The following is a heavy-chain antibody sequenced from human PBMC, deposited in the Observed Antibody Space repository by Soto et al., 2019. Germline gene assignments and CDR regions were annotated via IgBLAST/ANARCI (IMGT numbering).Heavy chain of an antibody. CDR2: IIPIFGTA. J-gene: IGHJ5*02. D-gene: IGHD6-6*01. CDR1: GYTLTELS. CDR3: ARDHSTSSYSWFDP. V-gene: IGHV1-69*13. Sequence: SVKVSCKVSGYTLTELSMHWVRQAPGKGLEWMGGIIPIFGTANYAQKFQGRVTITADESTSTAYMELSSLRSEDTALYYCARDHSTSSYSWFDPWGQGTLVTVSS.